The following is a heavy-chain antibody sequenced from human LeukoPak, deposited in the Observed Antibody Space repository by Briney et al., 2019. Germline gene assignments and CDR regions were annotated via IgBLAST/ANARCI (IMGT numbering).Heavy chain of an antibody. CDR3: ARGLESLHNNVYYDSSGRTLNDY. CDR2: MNPNSGNT. Sequence: GASVKVSCKASGYTFTSYDINWVRQATGQGLEWMGWMNPNSGNTGYAQKFQGRVTMTRSTSISTAYMELSSLRSEDTAVYYCARGLESLHNNVYYDSSGRTLNDYWGQGTLVTVSS. J-gene: IGHJ4*02. V-gene: IGHV1-8*01. D-gene: IGHD3-22*01. CDR1: GYTFTSYD.